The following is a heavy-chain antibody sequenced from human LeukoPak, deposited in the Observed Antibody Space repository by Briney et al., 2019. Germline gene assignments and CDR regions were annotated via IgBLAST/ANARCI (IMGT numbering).Heavy chain of an antibody. CDR3: ARDRRAMADYFDY. V-gene: IGHV4-34*01. CDR2: IYYSGST. D-gene: IGHD5-18*01. CDR1: GGSFSGYY. Sequence: SETLSLTCAVYGGSFSGYYWSWIRQPPGKGLEWIGSIYYSGSTYYNPSLKSRVTISVDTSKNQFSLKLSSVTAADTAVYYCARDRRAMADYFDYWGQGTLVTVSS. J-gene: IGHJ4*02.